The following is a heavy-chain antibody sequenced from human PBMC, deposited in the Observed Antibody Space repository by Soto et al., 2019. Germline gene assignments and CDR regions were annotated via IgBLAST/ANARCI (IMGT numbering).Heavy chain of an antibody. J-gene: IGHJ4*02. V-gene: IGHV3-9*01. CDR2: ISWNSDHI. CDR1: GFTFDDYA. D-gene: IGHD3-22*01. Sequence: GGSLRLSCAASGFTFDDYAMHWVRQAPGKGLEWVSGISWNSDHIGYADSVKGRFTISRDNAKNSLYLQMNSLRVDDTALYYCAKGHTSGPPASHFDYWGQGTLVTVSS. CDR3: AKGHTSGPPASHFDY.